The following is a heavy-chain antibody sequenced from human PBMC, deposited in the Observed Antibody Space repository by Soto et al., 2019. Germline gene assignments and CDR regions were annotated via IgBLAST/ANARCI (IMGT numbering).Heavy chain of an antibody. CDR3: ARTSPVAGGFDY. D-gene: IGHD6-19*01. CDR2: IYYTT. J-gene: IGHJ4*02. Sequence: QVQLQESGPGLVKPAETLSLTCTVSGGSISNYYWSWIRQAPGKGLEWIGYIYYTTNYNPSFKSRVTISADTSKNQISLKLTSVTAADTAVYYCARTSPVAGGFDYWGQGTLVTVSS. V-gene: IGHV4-59*01. CDR1: GGSISNYY.